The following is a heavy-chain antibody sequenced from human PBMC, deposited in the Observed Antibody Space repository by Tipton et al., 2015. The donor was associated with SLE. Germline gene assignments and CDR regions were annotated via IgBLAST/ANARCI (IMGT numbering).Heavy chain of an antibody. CDR3: AKDWDSSGWYGGTFDY. CDR1: GFTFDDYA. Sequence: TLSLTCAASGFTFDDYAMHWVRQAPGKGLEWVSGISWNSGSIGYADSVKGRFTISRDNAKNSLYLQMNSLRAEDTALYYCAKDWDSSGWYGGTFDYWGQGTLVTVSS. J-gene: IGHJ4*02. D-gene: IGHD6-19*01. CDR2: ISWNSGSI. V-gene: IGHV3-9*01.